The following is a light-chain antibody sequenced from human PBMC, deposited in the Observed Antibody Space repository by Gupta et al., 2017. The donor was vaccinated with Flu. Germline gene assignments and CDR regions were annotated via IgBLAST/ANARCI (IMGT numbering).Light chain of an antibody. Sequence: QSVLRQPPSVSGAPGQRFTISCPGSSPNIGAGYDVHWYQQLPGTAPKLLIYGNSNRPSGVPDRFSGSKSGTSASLAITGLQAEDEADYYCQSYGSSLSGSGVFGGGTKLTVL. V-gene: IGLV1-40*01. CDR3: QSYGSSLSGSGV. CDR2: GNS. CDR1: SPNIGAGYD. J-gene: IGLJ3*02.